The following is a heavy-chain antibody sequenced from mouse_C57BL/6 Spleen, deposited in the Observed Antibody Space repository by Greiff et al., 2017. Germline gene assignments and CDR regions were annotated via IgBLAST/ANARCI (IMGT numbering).Heavy chain of an antibody. CDR3: ARSRANWDGAY. V-gene: IGHV1-50*01. D-gene: IGHD4-1*01. Sequence: QVQLQQPGAELVKPGASVKLSCKASGYTFTSYWMQWVKQRPGQGLEWIGEIDPSDSYTNYNQKFKGKATLTVDTSSSTAYMQLSSLTSEDSAVYYCARSRANWDGAYWGQGTLVTVSA. CDR1: GYTFTSYW. J-gene: IGHJ3*01. CDR2: IDPSDSYT.